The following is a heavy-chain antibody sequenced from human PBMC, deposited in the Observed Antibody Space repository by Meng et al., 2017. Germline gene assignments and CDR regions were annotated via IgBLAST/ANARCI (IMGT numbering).Heavy chain of an antibody. J-gene: IGHJ4*01. D-gene: IGHD2-21*02. Sequence: SETLSLTCAVYGGSFSGYYWSWIRQPPGKGLEWIGEINHSGSTNYNPSLKSRVTISVDTSKNQFSLKLSSVTAAETAVYYCAGAYCGGDWYSGRFLDYWGQGTLVTVSS. CDR2: INHSGST. V-gene: IGHV4-34*01. CDR1: GGSFSGYY. CDR3: AGAYCGGDWYSGRFLDY.